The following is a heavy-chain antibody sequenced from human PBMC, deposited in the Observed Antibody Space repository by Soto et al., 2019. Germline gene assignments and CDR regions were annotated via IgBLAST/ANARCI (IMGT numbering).Heavy chain of an antibody. CDR1: GFTFSSYG. Sequence: GGSLRLSCAASGFTFSSYGMHWVRQAPGKGLEWVAVISYDGSNKYYADSVKGRFTISRDNSKNTLYLQMNSLRAEDTAVYYCAKDLCSGGSFYYLNYWGQGTLVTVSS. CDR2: ISYDGSNK. CDR3: AKDLCSGGSFYYLNY. J-gene: IGHJ4*02. D-gene: IGHD2-15*01. V-gene: IGHV3-30*18.